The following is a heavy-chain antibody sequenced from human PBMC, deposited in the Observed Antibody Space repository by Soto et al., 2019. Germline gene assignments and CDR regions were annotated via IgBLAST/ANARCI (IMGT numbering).Heavy chain of an antibody. V-gene: IGHV1-69*13. J-gene: IGHJ5*02. D-gene: IGHD3-3*01. Sequence: SVKVSCKASGGTFSSYAISWVRQAPGQGLEWMGGIIPIFGTANYAQKFQGRVTITADESTSTAYMELSSLISEDTAVYYCARDRRSDYDFCSGYSPAPTWFDPWGQGTLVTVSS. CDR2: IIPIFGTA. CDR3: ARDRRSDYDFCSGYSPAPTWFDP. CDR1: GGTFSSYA.